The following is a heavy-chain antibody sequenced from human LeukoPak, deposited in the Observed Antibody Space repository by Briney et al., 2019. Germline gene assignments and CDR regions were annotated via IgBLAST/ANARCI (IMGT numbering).Heavy chain of an antibody. CDR1: GGSISSGDYY. CDR2: IYYSGST. V-gene: IGHV4-30-4*01. Sequence: SETLSLTCHVSGGSISSGDYYWSWIRHPPGKGLEWNGYIYYSGSTYYNPSLKSRVTISVNTSKNQFSLKLSSVTAVDTAVYYCARRGRYYYGMDVWGQGTTVTVSS. CDR3: ARRGRYYYGMDV. J-gene: IGHJ6*02.